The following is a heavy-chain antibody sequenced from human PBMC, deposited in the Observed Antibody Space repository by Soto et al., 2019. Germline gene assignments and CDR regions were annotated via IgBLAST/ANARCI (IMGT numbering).Heavy chain of an antibody. CDR2: IYCSGST. CDR1: GAPITINY. V-gene: IGHV4-59*01. J-gene: IGHJ1*01. CDR3: ARDAGGPYGH. D-gene: IGHD2-15*01. Sequence: PSETLSLTCTVSGAPITINYWSWIRQAPGKGLEWIGYIYCSGSTTYNPSLKSRVTMSAXXXKXXXXLKLNSVTAADTAVYYCARDAGGPYGHWG.